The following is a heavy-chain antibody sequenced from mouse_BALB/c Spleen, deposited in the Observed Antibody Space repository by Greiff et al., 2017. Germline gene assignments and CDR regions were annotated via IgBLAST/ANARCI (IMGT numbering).Heavy chain of an antibody. CDR2: IWAGGST. CDR3: AREGDYAFDY. J-gene: IGHJ2*01. Sequence: VKLMESGPGLVAPSQSLSITCTVSGFSLTSYGVHWVRQPPGKGLEWLGVIWAGGSTNYNSALMSRLSISKDNSKSQVFLKMNSLQTDDTARYYCAREGDYAFDYWGQGTPLTVSA. V-gene: IGHV2-9*02. D-gene: IGHD2-4*01. CDR1: GFSLTSYG.